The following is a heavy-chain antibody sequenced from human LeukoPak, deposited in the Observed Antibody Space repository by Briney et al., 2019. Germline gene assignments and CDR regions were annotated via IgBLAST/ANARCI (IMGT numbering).Heavy chain of an antibody. Sequence: SETLSLTCTVSGDSTSSYFWSWVRQPAGKGLEWIGRIHPSGSTDYNPSLKSRVNLSVDTSKNQFSLKLSSVTAADTAVYYCARGPPPDFDYWGRGTLVTVSS. CDR3: ARGPPPDFDY. CDR1: GDSTSSYF. V-gene: IGHV4-4*07. J-gene: IGHJ4*02. CDR2: IHPSGST.